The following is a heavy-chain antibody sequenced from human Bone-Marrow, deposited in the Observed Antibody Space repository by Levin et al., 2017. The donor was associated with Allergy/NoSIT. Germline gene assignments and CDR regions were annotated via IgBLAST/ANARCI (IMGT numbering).Heavy chain of an antibody. D-gene: IGHD3-10*01. Sequence: GESLKISCKASGYTFTSYGISWVRQAPGQGLEWMGWISAYNGNTNYAQKLQGRVTMTTDTSTSTAYMELRSLRSDDTAVYYCARVVDYYGRKYYFDYWGQGTLVTVSS. V-gene: IGHV1-18*01. CDR1: GYTFTSYG. J-gene: IGHJ4*02. CDR2: ISAYNGNT. CDR3: ARVVDYYGRKYYFDY.